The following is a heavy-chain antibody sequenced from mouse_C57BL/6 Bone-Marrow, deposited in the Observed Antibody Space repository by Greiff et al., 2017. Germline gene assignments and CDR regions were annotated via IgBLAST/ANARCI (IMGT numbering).Heavy chain of an antibody. Sequence: VQLQQSGAELVRPGASVKLSCTASGFNIKDDYMHWVKQRPEQGLEWIGWIDPENGDTEYASKFQGKATITADTSSNTAYLQLSSLTSEDTAVCYCTTSGYDDRGQGTTLTVSS. D-gene: IGHD2-2*01. J-gene: IGHJ2*01. CDR1: GFNIKDDY. V-gene: IGHV14-4*01. CDR3: TTSGYDD. CDR2: IDPENGDT.